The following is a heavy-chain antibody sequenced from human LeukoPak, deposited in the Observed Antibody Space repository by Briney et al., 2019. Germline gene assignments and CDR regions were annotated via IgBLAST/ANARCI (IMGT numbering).Heavy chain of an antibody. Sequence: SETLSLTCTVSGGSISSYYWSWIRQPPGKGLEWIGYIYYRGSTNYNPSLKSRVTISVDTSKNQFSLKLSSVTAADTAVYYCARGGDYFDYWGQGTLVTVSS. CDR1: GGSISSYY. J-gene: IGHJ4*02. V-gene: IGHV4-59*01. D-gene: IGHD1-26*01. CDR2: IYYRGST. CDR3: ARGGDYFDY.